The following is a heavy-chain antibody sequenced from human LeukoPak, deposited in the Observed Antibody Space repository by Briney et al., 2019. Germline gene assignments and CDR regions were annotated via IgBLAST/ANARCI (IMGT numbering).Heavy chain of an antibody. V-gene: IGHV4-59*01. Sequence: SETLSLTCTVSGGSISSYYWSWIRQPPGKGLEWIGYIYYSGSTNYNPSLKSRVTISVDTSKNQFSLKLSSVTAADTALYYCARMFYGGKPSYYWGQGTLVTVSS. J-gene: IGHJ4*02. CDR2: IYYSGST. D-gene: IGHD4/OR15-4a*01. CDR3: ARMFYGGKPSYY. CDR1: GGSISSYY.